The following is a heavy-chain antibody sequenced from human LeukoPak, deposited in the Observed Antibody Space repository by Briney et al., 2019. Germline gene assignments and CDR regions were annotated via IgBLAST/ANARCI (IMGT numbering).Heavy chain of an antibody. CDR2: IIPILGTA. Sequence: ASVKVSCKASGGTFSTYAISWVRQAPGQGLEWMGGIIPILGTANYAQRFQGRVTLTADESSSTAYMALSGLRSEDTAMYYCATTRDYYDTSGYTLLQDWGQGTLVTVSS. D-gene: IGHD3-22*01. V-gene: IGHV1-69*01. CDR1: GGTFSTYA. CDR3: ATTRDYYDTSGYTLLQD. J-gene: IGHJ1*01.